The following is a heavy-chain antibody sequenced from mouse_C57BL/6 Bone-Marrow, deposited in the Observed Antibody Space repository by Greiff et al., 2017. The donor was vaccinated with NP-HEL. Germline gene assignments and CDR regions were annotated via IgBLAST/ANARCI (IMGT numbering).Heavy chain of an antibody. D-gene: IGHD4-1*01. Sequence: VQLQQSGAELVRPGTSVKMSCKASGYTFTNYWIGWAKQRPGHGLEWIGDIYPGGGYTNYNEKFKGKATLTADKSSSTAYMQVSSLTSEDSAIYYCARRDWDAYAMDYWGQGTSVTVSS. CDR2: IYPGGGYT. CDR3: ARRDWDAYAMDY. V-gene: IGHV1-63*01. CDR1: GYTFTNYW. J-gene: IGHJ4*01.